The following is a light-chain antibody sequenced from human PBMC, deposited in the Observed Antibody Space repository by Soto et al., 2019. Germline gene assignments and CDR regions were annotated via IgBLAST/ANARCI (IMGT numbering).Light chain of an antibody. V-gene: IGKV3-11*01. CDR2: DAS. Sequence: EIVLTQSPATLSSFPGDRVTLSCRASQNIDNKLVWYQQKPGQVPRLLIYDASTRATGIPARFSGSGSGTEFTLTISRVEPEDFAVYYCQQRSNRPPVTFGQGTRLEIK. J-gene: IGKJ5*01. CDR3: QQRSNRPPVT. CDR1: QNIDNK.